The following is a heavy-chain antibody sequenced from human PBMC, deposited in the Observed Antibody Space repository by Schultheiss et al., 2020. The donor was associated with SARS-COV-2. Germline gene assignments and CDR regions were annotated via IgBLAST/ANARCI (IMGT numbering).Heavy chain of an antibody. CDR1: GFTFDDYA. Sequence: GGSLRLSCAASGFTFDDYAMHWVRQAPGKGLEWVSGISWNSGSIGYADSVKGRFTISRDNAKNSLYLQMNSLRAEDTAVYYCARDFTYYYGSGSYPWGQGTLVTVSS. D-gene: IGHD3-10*01. V-gene: IGHV3-9*01. CDR3: ARDFTYYYGSGSYP. J-gene: IGHJ5*02. CDR2: ISWNSGSI.